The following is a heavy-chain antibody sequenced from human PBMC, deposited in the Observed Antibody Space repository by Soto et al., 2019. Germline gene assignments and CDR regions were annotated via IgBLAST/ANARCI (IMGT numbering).Heavy chain of an antibody. D-gene: IGHD3-16*02. CDR2: LYNSGTT. J-gene: IGHJ4*02. V-gene: IGHV4-30-2*01. Sequence: PSETLSLTCTLSDGSIGNDDYSWSWVRQPPGKGLEWIGYLYNSGTTYYNPSVTSRVTISVDVSNNQFSLKLTSITAADTAVHYCATVIHATRYFAYWGQGILVTVPA. CDR1: DGSIGNDDYS. CDR3: ATVIHATRYFAY.